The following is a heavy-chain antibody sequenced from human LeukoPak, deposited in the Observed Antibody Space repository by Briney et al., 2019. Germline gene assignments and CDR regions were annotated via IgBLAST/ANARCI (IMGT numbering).Heavy chain of an antibody. J-gene: IGHJ4*02. D-gene: IGHD1-26*01. CDR3: ARAMWVGDTAAADY. CDR1: GFTFSDHY. Sequence: GGSLTLSCAASGFTFSDHYMEWVRQAPGKGLEWVGRIRRKANSYTTEYAASVKGRFTISRDDSKNSLYLQMNSLKTEDTAVYYCARAMWVGDTAAADYWGRGTLDPVSS. V-gene: IGHV3-72*01. CDR2: IRRKANSYTT.